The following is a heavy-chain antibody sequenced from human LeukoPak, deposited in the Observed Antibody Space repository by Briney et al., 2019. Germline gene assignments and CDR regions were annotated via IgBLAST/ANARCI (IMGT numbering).Heavy chain of an antibody. CDR3: AAYISKYDYVWGSYRSANWFDP. CDR2: ISSSSSYI. V-gene: IGHV3-21*01. D-gene: IGHD3-16*02. Sequence: PGGSLRLSCAASGFTFSSYSMNWVRQAPGKGLEWVSSISSSSSYIYYADSVKGRFTISRDNAKNSLYLQMNSLRAEDTAVYYCAAYISKYDYVWGSYRSANWFDPWGQGTLVTVSS. CDR1: GFTFSSYS. J-gene: IGHJ5*02.